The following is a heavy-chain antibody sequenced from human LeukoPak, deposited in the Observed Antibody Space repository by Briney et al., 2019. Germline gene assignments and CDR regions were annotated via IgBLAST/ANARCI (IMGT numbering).Heavy chain of an antibody. D-gene: IGHD2-2*01. J-gene: IGHJ4*02. CDR3: ARGTSALSYFDY. V-gene: IGHV4-59*08. CDR2: MYKGGST. Sequence: SETLSLTCTVSGGSISTYYWSWIRQPPGKGLEWIGYMYKGGSTNYNPSLKSRVTISVDTSKDQFSLKLSSVTAADTAVYFCARGTSALSYFDYWGQGALVTVSS. CDR1: GGSISTYY.